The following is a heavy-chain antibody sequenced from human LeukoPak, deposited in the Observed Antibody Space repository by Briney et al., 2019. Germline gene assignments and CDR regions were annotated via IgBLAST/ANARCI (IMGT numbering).Heavy chain of an antibody. CDR2: INPSGGST. Sequence: GASVKVSCKASGYTFTSYYMHWVRQAPGQGLEWMGIINPSGGSTSYAQKFQGRVTMTRDTSTSTVYMELSSLRSEDTAVYYCARVPYSSGSYYYCGMDVWGQGTTVTVSS. D-gene: IGHD6-25*01. CDR3: ARVPYSSGSYYYCGMDV. CDR1: GYTFTSYY. V-gene: IGHV1-46*01. J-gene: IGHJ6*02.